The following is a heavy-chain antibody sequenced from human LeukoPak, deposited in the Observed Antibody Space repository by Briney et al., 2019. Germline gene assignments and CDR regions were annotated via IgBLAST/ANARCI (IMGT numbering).Heavy chain of an antibody. CDR1: GGSISSGSYY. J-gene: IGHJ5*02. CDR2: IYTSGST. Sequence: SETLSLTCTVSGGSISSGSYYWSWIRQPAGKGLEWIGRIYTSGSTNYNPSLKSRVTISVDTSKNQFSLKLSSVTAADTAVYYCARVRRKTVTKTINWFDPWGQGTLVTVSS. V-gene: IGHV4-61*02. CDR3: ARVRRKTVTKTINWFDP. D-gene: IGHD4-17*01.